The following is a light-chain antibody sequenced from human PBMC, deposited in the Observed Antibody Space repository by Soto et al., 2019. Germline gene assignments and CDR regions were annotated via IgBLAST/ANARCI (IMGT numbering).Light chain of an antibody. CDR2: GAS. Sequence: DIQMTQSPSTLSASLGDRFTITCLASESMSNCLAWYQQKPGKAPKLLISGASSLQSGVPSRFSGSASGTEFTLTISSLQPDDFATYYCQQYNSYPYTFGQGTRLETK. V-gene: IGKV1-5*01. J-gene: IGKJ5*01. CDR1: ESMSNC. CDR3: QQYNSYPYT.